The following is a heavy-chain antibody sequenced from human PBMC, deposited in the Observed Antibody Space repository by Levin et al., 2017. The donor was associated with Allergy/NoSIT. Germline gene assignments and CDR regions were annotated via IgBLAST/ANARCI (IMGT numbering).Heavy chain of an antibody. CDR3: ARCSPKCYSGITY. D-gene: IGHD2-21*01. Sequence: ASVKVSCKASGYNFTRYGLSWVRQAPGQGLEWMGWISPYTGNTNYAQRFQGRVTMTTDSSTDTGYLELRRLGSDDTAVYFCARCSPKCYSGITYWGQGTLVTVSS. V-gene: IGHV1-18*01. J-gene: IGHJ4*02. CDR1: GYNFTRYG. CDR2: ISPYTGNT.